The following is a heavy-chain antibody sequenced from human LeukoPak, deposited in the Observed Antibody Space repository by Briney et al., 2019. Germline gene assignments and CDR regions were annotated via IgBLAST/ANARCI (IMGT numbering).Heavy chain of an antibody. D-gene: IGHD1-26*01. J-gene: IGHJ4*02. CDR3: ARAVGATSQFDY. CDR2: VNPSGGST. Sequence: GASVKVSCKASGYTFTTYYLHWVRQAPGQGLEWMGIVNPSGGSTPYAQNFQGRVTMTRDTSRNTVYMELSSLRSEDTAVYYCARAVGATSQFDYWGQGALVTVSS. V-gene: IGHV1-46*01. CDR1: GYTFTTYY.